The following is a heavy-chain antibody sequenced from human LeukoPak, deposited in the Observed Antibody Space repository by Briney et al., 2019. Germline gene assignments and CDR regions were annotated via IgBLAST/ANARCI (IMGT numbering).Heavy chain of an antibody. Sequence: GASVKVSCKASGGTFTSYAISWVRQAPGQGLEWMGGIIPIFGTANYAQKLQGRVTMTTDTSTSTAYMELRSLRSDDAAVYYCARTYRGRYYGMDVWGQGTTVTVSS. V-gene: IGHV1-69*05. D-gene: IGHD1-14*01. CDR1: GGTFTSYA. CDR2: IIPIFGTA. CDR3: ARTYRGRYYGMDV. J-gene: IGHJ6*02.